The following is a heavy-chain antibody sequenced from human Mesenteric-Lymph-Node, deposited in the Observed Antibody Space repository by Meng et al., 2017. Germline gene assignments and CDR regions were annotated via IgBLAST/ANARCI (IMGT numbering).Heavy chain of an antibody. CDR3: GRGIGGYHDF. V-gene: IGHV4-34*01. J-gene: IGHJ4*02. Sequence: QVQLQQWGAGLLKPSETLSLICLVYGGSFSAYNWRWIRQPPGKGLEWIGEINHSGSTNYNPSLKSRVTVSVDTSKNQLSLKVSSVIAADTAVFYCGRGIGGYHDFWGQGTLVTVSS. CDR2: INHSGST. CDR1: GGSFSAYN. D-gene: IGHD1-26*01.